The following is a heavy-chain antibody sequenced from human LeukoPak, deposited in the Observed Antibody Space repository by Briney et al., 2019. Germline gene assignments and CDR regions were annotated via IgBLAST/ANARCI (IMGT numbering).Heavy chain of an antibody. CDR1: RFTFSSYA. CDR3: AKIVGATTPRYAFDI. J-gene: IGHJ3*02. Sequence: GSLRLSCAASRFTFSSYAMSWVRQAPGKGLEWVSTISSSGGSTYYADSVKGRFTISRDNSKNTLYLQMNSLRAEDTAVYYCAKIVGATTPRYAFDIWGQGTMVSVSS. CDR2: ISSSGGST. D-gene: IGHD1-26*01. V-gene: IGHV3-23*01.